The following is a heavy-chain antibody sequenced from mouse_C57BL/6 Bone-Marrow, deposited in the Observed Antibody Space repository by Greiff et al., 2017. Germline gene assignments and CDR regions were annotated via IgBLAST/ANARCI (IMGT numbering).Heavy chain of an antibody. CDR1: GFNIKDYY. CDR3: TRSLIYYGTNY. J-gene: IGHJ2*01. Sequence: EVQLQQSGAELVKPGASVKLSCTASGFNIKDYYIHWVKQRTEQGLEWIGRIDPEDGETKYAPKFQDKATITADTSSNTASLQLSRLTSEDTAVYYCTRSLIYYGTNYWGQGTTLTVSS. V-gene: IGHV14-2*01. D-gene: IGHD1-1*01. CDR2: IDPEDGET.